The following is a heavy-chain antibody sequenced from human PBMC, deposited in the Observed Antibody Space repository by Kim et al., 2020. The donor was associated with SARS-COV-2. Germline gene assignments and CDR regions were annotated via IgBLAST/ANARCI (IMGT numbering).Heavy chain of an antibody. CDR3: AKRLGFGMDV. J-gene: IGHJ6*02. CDR2: NK. Sequence: NKFYTDSLKGRFTISRDNSKSTLYLQMNSLRAEDTAVYYCAKRLGFGMDVWGQGTTVTVSS. V-gene: IGHV3-30*02. D-gene: IGHD6-19*01.